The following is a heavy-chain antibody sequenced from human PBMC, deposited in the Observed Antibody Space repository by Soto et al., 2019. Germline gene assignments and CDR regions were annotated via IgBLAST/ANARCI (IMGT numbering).Heavy chain of an antibody. Sequence: SETLTLTCAVYGGSFSGYYWSWIRQPPGKGLEWIGEINHSGSTNYNPSLKSRVTISVDTSKNQFSLKLSSVTAADTAVYYCARSIDPWGQGTLVTVSS. CDR2: INHSGST. V-gene: IGHV4-34*01. CDR3: ARSIDP. CDR1: GGSFSGYY. J-gene: IGHJ5*02.